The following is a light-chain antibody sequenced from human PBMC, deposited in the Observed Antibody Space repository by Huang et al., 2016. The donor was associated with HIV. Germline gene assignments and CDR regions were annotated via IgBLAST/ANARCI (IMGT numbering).Light chain of an antibody. CDR1: QSVSSRH. Sequence: EIVLTQSPASLSLSPGERAMLSYGASQSVSSRHLAWFQQKPGLPPRLLIYEASVRAPGIPDRFSGGGSGTDFTLTISRLEPEDFAVYYCQQYGSSSYTFGQGTKLEIK. CDR2: EAS. CDR3: QQYGSSSYT. V-gene: IGKV3D-20*01. J-gene: IGKJ2*01.